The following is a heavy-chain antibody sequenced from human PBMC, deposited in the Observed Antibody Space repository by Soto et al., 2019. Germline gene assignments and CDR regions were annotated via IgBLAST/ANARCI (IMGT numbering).Heavy chain of an antibody. Sequence: GGSLRLSCAASGFTFSSYWMSWVRQAPGKGLEWVANIKQDGSEKYYVDSVKGRFTISRDNAKNSLYLQMNSLRAEDKAVYYCARFYYDSSGYLPSPYYYYYGMDVWGQGTTVTVSS. CDR1: GFTFSSYW. D-gene: IGHD3-22*01. V-gene: IGHV3-7*04. J-gene: IGHJ6*02. CDR3: ARFYYDSSGYLPSPYYYYYGMDV. CDR2: IKQDGSEK.